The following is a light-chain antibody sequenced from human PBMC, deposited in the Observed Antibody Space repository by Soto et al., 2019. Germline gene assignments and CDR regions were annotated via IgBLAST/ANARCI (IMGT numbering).Light chain of an antibody. Sequence: EIVLTQSPAALSLSPGGRATLSCRVSQSINIYLAWYQQKLGQAPRLLIYDASIGATSIPARFSGSGSGTDFTLTISSLEPEDFGVYYCQQCYSWPFAFGGGTKVESK. V-gene: IGKV3-11*01. J-gene: IGKJ4*01. CDR2: DAS. CDR3: QQCYSWPFA. CDR1: QSINIY.